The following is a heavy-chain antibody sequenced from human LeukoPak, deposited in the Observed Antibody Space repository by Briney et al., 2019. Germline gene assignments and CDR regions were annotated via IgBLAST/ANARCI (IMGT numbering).Heavy chain of an antibody. CDR2: IYYSGST. V-gene: IGHV4-39*01. CDR3: ASIAARLIFDYYYYMDV. Sequence: PSETLSLTCTVSGGSISSSSYYWGWIRQPPGKGLEWIGSIYYSGSTYYNPSLKSRVTISVDTSKNQFSLKLSSVTAAGTAVYYCASIAARLIFDYYYYMDVWGKGTTVTVSS. J-gene: IGHJ6*03. D-gene: IGHD6-6*01. CDR1: GGSISSSSYY.